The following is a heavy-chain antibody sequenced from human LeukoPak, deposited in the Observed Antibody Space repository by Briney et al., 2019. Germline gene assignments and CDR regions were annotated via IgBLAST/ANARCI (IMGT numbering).Heavy chain of an antibody. CDR1: GYTFTGYY. V-gene: IGHV1-2*02. D-gene: IGHD5-24*01. Sequence: ASVKVSCKASGYTFTGYYMHWVRQAPGQGLEWMGWINPNSGGTNYARKFQGRVTMTRDTSISTAYMELSRLRSDDTAVYYCARSTRDGYTDGYWGQGTLVTVSS. CDR3: ARSTRDGYTDGY. CDR2: INPNSGGT. J-gene: IGHJ4*02.